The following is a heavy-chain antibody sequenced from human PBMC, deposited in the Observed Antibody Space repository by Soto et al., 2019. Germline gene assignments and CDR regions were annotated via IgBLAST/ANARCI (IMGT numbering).Heavy chain of an antibody. CDR3: VRDFTS. Sequence: PGGSLRLSCTASGFVVTKNYMSWVRQAQGKGPEWVSIIHAGGNSYFADSVKGRFTISRDNSKNTLNLHMNNLRVEDTAVYYCVRDFTSWGQGTLVTVSS. CDR2: IHAGGNS. CDR1: GFVVTKNY. V-gene: IGHV3-53*01. J-gene: IGHJ1*01.